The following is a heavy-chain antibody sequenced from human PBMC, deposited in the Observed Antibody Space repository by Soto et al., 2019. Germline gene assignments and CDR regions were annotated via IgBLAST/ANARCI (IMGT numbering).Heavy chain of an antibody. Sequence: QVQLVQSGAEVKKPGASVKVSCKASGYTFTGYYMHWVRQAPGQGLEWMGWINPNSGGTNYAQKFQGWVTMTRDTSISTAYMELSRLRSDDTAVYYCARSMIAVVKGRYYYYGMDVWGQGTTVTVSS. CDR1: GYTFTGYY. D-gene: IGHD3-22*01. V-gene: IGHV1-2*04. CDR3: ARSMIAVVKGRYYYYGMDV. CDR2: INPNSGGT. J-gene: IGHJ6*02.